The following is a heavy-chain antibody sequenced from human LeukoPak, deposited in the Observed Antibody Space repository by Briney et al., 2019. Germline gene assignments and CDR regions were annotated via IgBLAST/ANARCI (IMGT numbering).Heavy chain of an antibody. CDR3: ARVDYGDYRMDY. CDR1: GGTFSSYA. V-gene: IGHV1-69*04. CDR2: IIPILGIA. D-gene: IGHD4-17*01. J-gene: IGHJ4*02. Sequence: SVKVSCKASGGTFSSYAISWVRQAPGQGLEWMGRIIPILGIANYAQKFQGRVTITADKSTSTAYMELSSLRSEDTAVYYCARVDYGDYRMDYWGQGTLVTVSS.